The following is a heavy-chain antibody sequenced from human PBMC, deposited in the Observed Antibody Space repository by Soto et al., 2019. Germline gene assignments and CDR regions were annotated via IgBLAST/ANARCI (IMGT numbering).Heavy chain of an antibody. J-gene: IGHJ4*02. CDR2: INAGNGNT. CDR1: GYTFTDFV. Sequence: QVQLVQSGAEVKKPGASVKVSCKASGYTFTDFVIHWVRQAPGQRLEWMGWINAGNGNTKYSQKFQGRVIFNRDTSASTADLELSSVTSEDTAVYYCARDYPYCTCGSCLGYWGQGTLVIVSS. V-gene: IGHV1-3*01. D-gene: IGHD2-15*01. CDR3: ARDYPYCTCGSCLGY.